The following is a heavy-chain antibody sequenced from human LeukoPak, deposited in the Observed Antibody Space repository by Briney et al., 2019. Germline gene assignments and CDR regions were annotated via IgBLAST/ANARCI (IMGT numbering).Heavy chain of an antibody. D-gene: IGHD5-18*01. CDR3: ARGGYIYGSRGNWFDP. J-gene: IGHJ5*02. CDR1: GGSISSYY. Sequence: SETLSLTCTVSGGSISSYYWSWIRQPPGKGLEWIGYIYYSGSTNYNPSLKSRVTMSVDTSKNQFSLKLSSVTAADTAVYYCARGGYIYGSRGNWFDPWGQGTLVTVSS. CDR2: IYYSGST. V-gene: IGHV4-59*01.